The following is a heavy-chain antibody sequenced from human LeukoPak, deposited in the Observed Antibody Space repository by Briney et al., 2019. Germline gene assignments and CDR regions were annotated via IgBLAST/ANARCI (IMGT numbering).Heavy chain of an antibody. CDR3: ARTPIVGATFNWFDP. J-gene: IGHJ5*02. CDR2: IYYSGST. Sequence: RTSETLSLTCTVSGGSISSGDYYWSWIRQPPGKGLEWIGYIYYSGSTYYNPSLKSRVTISVDTSKNQFSLKLSSVTAADTAVYYCARTPIVGATFNWFDPWGQGTLVTVSS. V-gene: IGHV4-30-4*08. CDR1: GGSISSGDYY. D-gene: IGHD1-26*01.